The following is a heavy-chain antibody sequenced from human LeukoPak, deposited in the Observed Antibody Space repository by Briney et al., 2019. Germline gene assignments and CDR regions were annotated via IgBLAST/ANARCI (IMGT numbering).Heavy chain of an antibody. D-gene: IGHD3-10*01. CDR1: GGSSSGYY. CDR2: INHSGST. Sequence: PSETLSLTCAVYGGSSSGYYWSWIRQPPGKGLEWIGEINHSGSTNYNPSLKSRVTISVDTSKNQFSLKLSSVTAADTAVYYCARGLELWFGGAHDYWGQGTLVTVSS. J-gene: IGHJ4*02. V-gene: IGHV4-34*01. CDR3: ARGLELWFGGAHDY.